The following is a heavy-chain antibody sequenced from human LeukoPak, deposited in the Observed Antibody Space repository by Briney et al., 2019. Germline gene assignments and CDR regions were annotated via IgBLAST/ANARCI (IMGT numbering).Heavy chain of an antibody. J-gene: IGHJ6*02. CDR3: ARGMYSSGWYYYYYGMDV. V-gene: IGHV4-30-4*02. CDR2: IYYSGST. Sequence: PSDTLSLTCTVSGGSISSVDYYWSCIRQPPGKGLEWIGYIYYSGSTYYNPSLKSRVTISVDTSKNQFSLKLSSVTAADTAVYYCARGMYSSGWYYYYYGMDVWGQGTTVTVSS. D-gene: IGHD6-19*01. CDR1: GGSISSVDYY.